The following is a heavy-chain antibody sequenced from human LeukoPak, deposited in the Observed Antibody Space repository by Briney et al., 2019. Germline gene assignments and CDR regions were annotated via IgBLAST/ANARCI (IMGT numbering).Heavy chain of an antibody. CDR3: ARVEGSSSSYYYYYMDV. Sequence: SETLSLTCTVSGGSISSYYGSWIRQPPGKGLEWIGYIYYSGSTNYNPSLKSRVNISVDTSKNQFSLKLSSVTAADTAVYYCARVEGSSSSYYYYYMDVWGKGTTVTVSS. J-gene: IGHJ6*03. CDR2: IYYSGST. D-gene: IGHD6-6*01. V-gene: IGHV4-59*01. CDR1: GGSISSYY.